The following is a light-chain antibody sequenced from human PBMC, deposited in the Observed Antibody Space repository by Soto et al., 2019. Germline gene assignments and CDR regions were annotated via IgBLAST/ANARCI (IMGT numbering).Light chain of an antibody. Sequence: QSALTQPASVSGSPGQSITISCTGTSSDVGGYDYVSWYQQLPAKAPKLLIYDVNNRPSGVSHRFSGSKSGNTASLTISGLQAEDEADYYCSSYTGSSTFVFGTGTKLTVL. CDR2: DVN. CDR3: SSYTGSSTFV. J-gene: IGLJ1*01. V-gene: IGLV2-14*01. CDR1: SSDVGGYDY.